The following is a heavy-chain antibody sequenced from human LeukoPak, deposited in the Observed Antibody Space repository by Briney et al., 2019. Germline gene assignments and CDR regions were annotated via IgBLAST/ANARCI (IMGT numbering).Heavy chain of an antibody. V-gene: IGHV3-74*01. CDR3: AREGPDY. J-gene: IGHJ4*02. Sequence: PGGSLRLSCAASGFIFSNYWMQWVRQAPGKGLEWVSGINEEGSDTKYADSVRGQFTISRDNAKNTLSLQMNSLRADDTAVYYCAREGPDYWGQGTLVTVSS. CDR2: INEEGSDT. CDR1: GFIFSNYW.